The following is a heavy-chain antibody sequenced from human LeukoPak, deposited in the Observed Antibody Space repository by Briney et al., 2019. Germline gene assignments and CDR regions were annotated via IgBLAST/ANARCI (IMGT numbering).Heavy chain of an antibody. V-gene: IGHV1-2*02. CDR1: GYTFTGYY. D-gene: IGHD5-12*01. Sequence: GASVKVSCKASGYTFTGYYMHWVRQAPGQGLEWMGWINPNSGGTNYAQKFQGRVTMTRDTSISTAYMELSRLRSDDTAVYYCARDMDIVATIGGLDYWGQGTLVTVSS. CDR3: ARDMDIVATIGGLDY. J-gene: IGHJ4*02. CDR2: INPNSGGT.